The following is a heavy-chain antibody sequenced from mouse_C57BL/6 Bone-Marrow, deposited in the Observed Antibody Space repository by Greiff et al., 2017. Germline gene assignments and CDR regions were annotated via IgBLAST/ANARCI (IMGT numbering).Heavy chain of an antibody. D-gene: IGHD1-1*01. Sequence: QVQLQQPGAELVMPGASVKLSCKASGYTFTSYWMHWVKQRPGHGLEWIGEIDPSDSYTNYNQKFKGKSTLTVDKSSSTAYMQLSSLTSEDSSVYYCARSHYGISYDWYFDVWGTGTTVTVSS. CDR3: ARSHYGISYDWYFDV. J-gene: IGHJ1*03. CDR2: IDPSDSYT. V-gene: IGHV1-69*01. CDR1: GYTFTSYW.